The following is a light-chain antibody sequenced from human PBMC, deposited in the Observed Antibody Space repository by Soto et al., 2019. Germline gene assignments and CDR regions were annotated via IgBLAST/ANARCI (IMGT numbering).Light chain of an antibody. CDR3: CSYAGSSTYV. CDR1: SSDVDFFDS. V-gene: IGLV2-11*01. Sequence: QSALTQHRSVSGSPGQSVTISCTGSSSDVDFFDSVSWYQHHPGKAPKLMIFEVSERPSGVPDRFSGSKSGNTASLTISGLQAEDEADYFCCSYAGSSTYVFGAGTKLTVL. J-gene: IGLJ1*01. CDR2: EVS.